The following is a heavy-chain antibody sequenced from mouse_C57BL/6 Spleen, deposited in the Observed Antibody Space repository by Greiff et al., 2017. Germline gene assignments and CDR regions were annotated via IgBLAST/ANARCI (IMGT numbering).Heavy chain of an antibody. CDR1: GFTFSDAW. D-gene: IGHD2-4*01. V-gene: IGHV6-6*01. J-gene: IGHJ3*01. Sequence: EVKVEESGGGLVQPGGSMKLSCAASGFTFSDAWMDWVRQSPEKGLEWVAEIRNKANNHATYYAESVKGRFTISRDDSKSSVYLQMNSLRAEDTGIYYCTPRYYDYDVGFAYWGQGTLVTVSA. CDR2: IRNKANNHAT. CDR3: TPRYYDYDVGFAY.